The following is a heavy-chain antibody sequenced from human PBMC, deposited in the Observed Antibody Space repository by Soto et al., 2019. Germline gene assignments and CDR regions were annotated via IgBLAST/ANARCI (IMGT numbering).Heavy chain of an antibody. V-gene: IGHV1-18*01. CDR3: ARDPGYRSGWYADY. CDR1: RDTFTSYG. Sequence: QVQLVQSGAEVKKPGASVKVSCKASRDTFTSYGISWVRQAPGQGLEWMGWISTYNGNTIYGQNLQGRVTITTDTFTNTGYRELRSLGSDDTAVYYCARDPGYRSGWYADYWGQGTLVTVSS. D-gene: IGHD6-19*01. CDR2: ISTYNGNT. J-gene: IGHJ4*02.